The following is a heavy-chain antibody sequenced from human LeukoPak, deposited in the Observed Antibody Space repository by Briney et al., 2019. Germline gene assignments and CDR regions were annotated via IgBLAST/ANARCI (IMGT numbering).Heavy chain of an antibody. V-gene: IGHV1-18*01. CDR1: GYTFSSYG. CDR3: ARAERTAITHDY. J-gene: IGHJ4*02. Sequence: ASVKVSCKASGYTFSSYGISWVRQALGQGLEWMGWISAYNGNTNYAQKFQGRVTMTTDTSTSTAYMDLRSLTSDDTAVYYCARAERTAITHDYWGQGTLVTVSS. D-gene: IGHD5-18*01. CDR2: ISAYNGNT.